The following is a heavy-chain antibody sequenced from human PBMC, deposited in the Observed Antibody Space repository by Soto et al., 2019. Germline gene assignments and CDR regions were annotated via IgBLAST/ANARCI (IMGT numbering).Heavy chain of an antibody. D-gene: IGHD3-10*01. CDR3: ARDYGSGGSFDY. Sequence: QLQLQESGPGLVKPSETLSLTCTVSGGSISSSSYYWGWIRQRPGKGLEWIGSIYYSGSTYYNPFLKCRVTISVDTSKNQFSLKLSSVTAAETAVYYCARDYGSGGSFDYWGQGTLVTVSS. CDR2: IYYSGST. V-gene: IGHV4-39*02. J-gene: IGHJ4*02. CDR1: GGSISSSSYY.